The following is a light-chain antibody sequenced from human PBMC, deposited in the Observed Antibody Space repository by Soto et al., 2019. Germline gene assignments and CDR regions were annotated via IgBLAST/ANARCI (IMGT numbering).Light chain of an antibody. Sequence: QSALTQPPSASGSPGQSVTISCTGTSSDVGGYNYVSWYQQHPGKAPKLMIYEVSERPSGVPDRFSGSKSGNTASLTVSGLQAEDEADYYCRSYAGSNNLLFGGGTKLTVL. V-gene: IGLV2-8*01. CDR1: SSDVGGYNY. CDR3: RSYAGSNNLL. J-gene: IGLJ2*01. CDR2: EVS.